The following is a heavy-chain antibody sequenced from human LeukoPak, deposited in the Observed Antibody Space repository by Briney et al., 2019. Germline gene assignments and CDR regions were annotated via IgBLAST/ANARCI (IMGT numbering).Heavy chain of an antibody. J-gene: IGHJ1*01. CDR1: GGSISSYY. CDR3: AGEYSSGWPEYSQH. CDR2: IYYSGST. V-gene: IGHV4-59*08. Sequence: SETLSLTCTVSGGSISSYYWSWIRQPPGKGLEWIGYIYYSGSTNYNPSLKSRVTISVDTSKNQFSLKLSSVTAADTAVYYCAGEYSSGWPEYSQHWGQGTLVTVSS. D-gene: IGHD6-19*01.